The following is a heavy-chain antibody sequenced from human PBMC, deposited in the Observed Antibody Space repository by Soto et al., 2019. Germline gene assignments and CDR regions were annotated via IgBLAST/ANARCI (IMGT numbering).Heavy chain of an antibody. V-gene: IGHV1-69*12. CDR2: IIPIFGTA. D-gene: IGHD5-12*01. CDR1: GGTFSSYA. Sequence: QVQLVQSGAEVKKPGSSVKVSCKASGGTFSSYAISWVRQAPGQGLEWMGGIIPIFGTANYAQKFQGRVTITADESTSTAYMELSSLRSEDTAVYYCARGGHIVATITGGWSWFDPWGQGTLVTVSS. J-gene: IGHJ5*02. CDR3: ARGGHIVATITGGWSWFDP.